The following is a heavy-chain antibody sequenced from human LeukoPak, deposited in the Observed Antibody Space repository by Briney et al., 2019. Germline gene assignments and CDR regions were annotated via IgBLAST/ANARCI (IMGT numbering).Heavy chain of an antibody. J-gene: IGHJ3*02. V-gene: IGHV3-53*01. CDR3: ARGGSYLSAFDI. D-gene: IGHD1-26*01. CDR1: GFTFSSNY. CDR2: IYSGGST. Sequence: GGSLRLSCAAPGFTFSSNYMSWVRQAPGKGLEWVSIIYSGGSTFYADSVKGRFTISRDNSKNTLYLQMNSLRAEDTAVYYCARGGSYLSAFDIWGQGTMVTVSS.